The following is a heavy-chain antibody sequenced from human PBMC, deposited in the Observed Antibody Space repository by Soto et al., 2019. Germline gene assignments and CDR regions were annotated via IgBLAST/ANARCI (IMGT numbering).Heavy chain of an antibody. CDR1: GYTFTSYG. D-gene: IGHD2-8*01. CDR2: SSAYNGNT. V-gene: IGHV1-18*04. Sequence: QVQLVQSGAEVKKPGASVKVSCKASGYTFTSYGISWVRQAPGQGLEWMGWSSAYNGNTNYAQKLQGRVTMTTDTATSTDYMELRSLRSDDTAVEYRARALRTMLSPSAYFQHWGQGTLVTVSS. J-gene: IGHJ1*01. CDR3: ARALRTMLSPSAYFQH.